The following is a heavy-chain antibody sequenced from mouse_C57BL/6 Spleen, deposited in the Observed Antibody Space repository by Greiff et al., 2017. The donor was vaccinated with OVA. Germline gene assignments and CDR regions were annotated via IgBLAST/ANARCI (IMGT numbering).Heavy chain of an antibody. V-gene: IGHV1-81*01. CDR2: IYPRSGNT. CDR1: GYTFTSYG. D-gene: IGHD2-4*01. CDR3: ARSDDYDVGNYYAMDY. Sequence: QVQLQQSGAELARPGASVKLSCKASGYTFTSYGISWVKQRTGQGLEWIGEIYPRSGNTYYNEKFKGKATLTADKSSSTAYMELRSLKSEDSAVYFCARSDDYDVGNYYAMDYWGQGTSVTVSS. J-gene: IGHJ4*01.